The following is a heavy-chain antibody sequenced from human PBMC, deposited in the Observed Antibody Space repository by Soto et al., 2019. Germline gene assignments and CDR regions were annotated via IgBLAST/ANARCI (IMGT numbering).Heavy chain of an antibody. CDR3: ARGPIAAALKDNYYYYMDV. CDR1: AYTFTSYG. V-gene: IGHV1-18*01. Sequence: ASGNVSCKASAYTFTSYGISWLRQAPGQGLDWMGWISAYNGNTHYAQKLQGRVTMTTDTSTSTAYMELRSLRSDDTAVYYCARGPIAAALKDNYYYYMDVWGKGTTVTVSS. D-gene: IGHD6-13*01. J-gene: IGHJ6*03. CDR2: ISAYNGNT.